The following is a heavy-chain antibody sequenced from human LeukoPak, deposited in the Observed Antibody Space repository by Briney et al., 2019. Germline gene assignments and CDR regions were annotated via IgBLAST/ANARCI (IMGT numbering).Heavy chain of an antibody. CDR1: GGSISSGGYS. CDR2: IYHSGST. Sequence: SETLSLTCAVSGGSISSGGYSWSWIRQPPGKGLEWIGYIYHSGSTYYHPSLKSRVTISVDRSKNQFSLKLSSVTAADTAVYYCARGDYGSGSAFDYWGQGTLVTVSS. CDR3: ARGDYGSGSAFDY. J-gene: IGHJ4*02. D-gene: IGHD3-10*01. V-gene: IGHV4-30-2*01.